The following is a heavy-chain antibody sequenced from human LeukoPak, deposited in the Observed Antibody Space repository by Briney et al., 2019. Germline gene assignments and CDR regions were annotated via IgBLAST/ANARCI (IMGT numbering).Heavy chain of an antibody. J-gene: IGHJ4*02. CDR3: ARTPGIQPHPASELVGYYFDY. D-gene: IGHD5-18*01. Sequence: SETLSLTCTVSGGSISSSSYYWGWIRQPPGKGLEWIGSIYYSGSTYYNPSLKSRVTISVDTSKNQFSLKLSSVTAADTAVYYCARTPGIQPHPASELVGYYFDYWGQGTLVTVSS. CDR1: GGSISSSSYY. CDR2: IYYSGST. V-gene: IGHV4-39*01.